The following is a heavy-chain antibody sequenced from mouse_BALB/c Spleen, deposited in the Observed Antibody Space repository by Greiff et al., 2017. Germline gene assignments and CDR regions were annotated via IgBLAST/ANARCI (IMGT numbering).Heavy chain of an antibody. V-gene: IGHV2-9*02. D-gene: IGHD2-4*01. J-gene: IGHJ3*01. CDR3: ARVGYDYDGGAWFAY. CDR2: IWAGGST. CDR1: GFSLTSYG. Sequence: VQLVESGPGLVAPSQSLSITCTVSGFSLTSYGVHWVRQPPGKGLEWLGVIWAGGSTNYNSALMSRLSISKDNSKSQVFLKMNSLQTDDTAMYYCARVGYDYDGGAWFAYWGQGTLVTVSA.